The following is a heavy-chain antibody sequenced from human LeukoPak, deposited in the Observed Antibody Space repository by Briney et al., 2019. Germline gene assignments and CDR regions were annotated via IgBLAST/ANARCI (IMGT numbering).Heavy chain of an antibody. V-gene: IGHV3-30*18. CDR2: ISYDGSNK. D-gene: IGHD2-2*01. CDR3: AKDLYPPAFAFDI. Sequence: HPGGSLRLSCAASGFTLSSYGMHWVRQAPGKGLEWVAVISYDGSNKYYADSVKGRFTISRDNSKNTLYLQMNSLRAEDTAVYYCAKDLYPPAFAFDIWGQGTMVTVSS. CDR1: GFTLSSYG. J-gene: IGHJ3*02.